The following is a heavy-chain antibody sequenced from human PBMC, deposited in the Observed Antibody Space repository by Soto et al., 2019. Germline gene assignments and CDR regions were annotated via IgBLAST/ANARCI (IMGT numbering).Heavy chain of an antibody. V-gene: IGHV3-30*18. D-gene: IGHD3-9*01. J-gene: IGHJ6*02. CDR2: ISYDGSNK. CDR3: AKSTGYNDYYYYGMDG. Sequence: PGGSLRLSCSASGFTFSSYGMHWVRQAPGKGLEWVAVISYDGSNKYYVDSVKGRFTISRDNSKNTLHLEMNSLRAEDTAVYYCAKSTGYNDYYYYGMDGWGQGTTVTVSS. CDR1: GFTFSSYG.